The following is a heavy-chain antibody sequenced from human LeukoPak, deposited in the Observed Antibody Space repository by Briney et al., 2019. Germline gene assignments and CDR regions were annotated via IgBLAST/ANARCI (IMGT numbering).Heavy chain of an antibody. CDR3: ASFAEFGPRYGDAFDI. CDR2: IYTSGST. V-gene: IGHV4-61*02. J-gene: IGHJ3*02. CDR1: GGSISSGSYY. D-gene: IGHD3-16*01. Sequence: SQTLSLTCTVSGGSISSGSYYWSWIRQPAGKGLEWIGRIYTSGSTNYNPSLKSRVTISVDTSKNQFSLKLSSVTAADTAVYYCASFAEFGPRYGDAFDIWGQGTMVTVSS.